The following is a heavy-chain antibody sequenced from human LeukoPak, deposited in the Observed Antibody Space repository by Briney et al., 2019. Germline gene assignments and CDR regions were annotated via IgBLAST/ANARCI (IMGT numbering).Heavy chain of an antibody. CDR2: IRSKTDNYAT. CDR3: SRVDYDTNTGGY. J-gene: IGHJ4*02. CDR1: GFTFSGSP. Sequence: GGSLRLSCAASGFTFSGSPIHWVRQASGKGLEWVGRIRSKTDNYATAYAASVKGRFTISRDDSKNTAYLQMNSLKTEDTAVYYCSRVDYDTNTGGYWGQGTLVTVSS. D-gene: IGHD3-22*01. V-gene: IGHV3-73*01.